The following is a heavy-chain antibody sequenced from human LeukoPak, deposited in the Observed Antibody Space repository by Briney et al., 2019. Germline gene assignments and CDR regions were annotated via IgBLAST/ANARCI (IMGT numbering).Heavy chain of an antibody. CDR3: ARDVPNYYDTSGYLDY. V-gene: IGHV3-66*01. J-gene: IGHJ4*02. Sequence: GGSLRLSCAASGFTVSDNYMSWVRQAPGKGLEWVSVIFTGGTTYYADSVKGRFTISRDNSKNTLYLQMNSLRAEDTAVYYCARDVPNYYDTSGYLDYWGQGTLVTVSS. CDR1: GFTVSDNY. D-gene: IGHD3-22*01. CDR2: IFTGGTT.